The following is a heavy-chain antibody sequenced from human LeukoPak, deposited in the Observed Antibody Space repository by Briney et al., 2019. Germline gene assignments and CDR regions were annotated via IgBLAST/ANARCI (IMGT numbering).Heavy chain of an antibody. J-gene: IGHJ4*02. CDR3: AVAVEMAKSDY. D-gene: IGHD5-12*01. CDR2: IIPILGIA. CDR1: GGTFSSYA. V-gene: IGHV1-69*04. Sequence: SVKVSCKASGGTFSSYAISWVRQAPGQGLEWMGRIIPILGIANYAQKFQGRVTITADKSTSTAYMEQSSLRSEDTAVYYCAVAVEMAKSDYWGQGTLVTVSS.